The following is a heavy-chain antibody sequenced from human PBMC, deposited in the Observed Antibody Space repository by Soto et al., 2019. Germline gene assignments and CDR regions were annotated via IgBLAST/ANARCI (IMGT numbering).Heavy chain of an antibody. V-gene: IGHV6-1*01. CDR2: TYYRSKWYN. J-gene: IGHJ5*02. D-gene: IGHD6-19*01. CDR1: GDSVSSNSAA. CDR3: ARVLPVAGRFDP. Sequence: SQTLSLTCAISGDSVSSNSAAWNWIRQSPSRGLEWLGRTYYRSKWYNDYAVSVKGRITINPDTSKNQFSLQLNSVTPEDTAMYYCARVLPVAGRFDPWGQGTLVTVSP.